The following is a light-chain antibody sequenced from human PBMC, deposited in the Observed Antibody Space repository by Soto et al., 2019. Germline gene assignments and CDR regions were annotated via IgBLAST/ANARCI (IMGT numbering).Light chain of an antibody. Sequence: QSVLTQPGSVCGSPAQKNTISCTGTSRDVGGYHYVTCDQQHPDKAHKLMIYEVSNRPSGVSNRFAGSKSANTATPNSFELQPEDEADSSCSSDTSSSTRVCGTETKGT. V-gene: IGLV2-14*01. J-gene: IGLJ1*01. CDR1: SRDVGGYHY. CDR3: SSDTSSSTRV. CDR2: EVS.